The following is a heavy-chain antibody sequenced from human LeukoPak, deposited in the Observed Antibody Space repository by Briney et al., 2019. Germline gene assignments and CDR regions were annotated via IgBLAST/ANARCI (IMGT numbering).Heavy chain of an antibody. V-gene: IGHV3-7*01. J-gene: IGHJ6*03. CDR1: GFTFSSYW. D-gene: IGHD5-12*01. Sequence: GGSLRLSCAASGFTFSSYWMSWVRQAPGKGLEWVANIKEDGSVKYYVGSVKGRFTISRDNAENSLYLQMNSLRAEDTAVYYCARDSGYDYYYYYYMDVWGKGTTVTVSS. CDR3: ARDSGYDYYYYYYMDV. CDR2: IKEDGSVK.